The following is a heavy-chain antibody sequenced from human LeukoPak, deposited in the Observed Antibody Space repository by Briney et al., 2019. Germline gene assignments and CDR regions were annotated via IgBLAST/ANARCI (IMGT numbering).Heavy chain of an antibody. D-gene: IGHD2-8*02. CDR1: GGPMSSRSYS. V-gene: IGHV4-39*01. CDR2: NYYNEST. Sequence: PSETLSLTCTVSGGPMSSRSYSWGWIRQSPGKGLEWIGSNYYNESTCYNPSFKSRVTIDVDMSENQFSLRLNSVTAADTAVYYCARGYSTGTPFFDYWGQGILVTVSS. CDR3: ARGYSTGTPFFDY. J-gene: IGHJ4*02.